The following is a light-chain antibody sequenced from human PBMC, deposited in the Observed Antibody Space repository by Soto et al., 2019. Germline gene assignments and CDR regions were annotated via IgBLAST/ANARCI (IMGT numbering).Light chain of an antibody. CDR2: AAS. Sequence: DIQVTNTRSTQSASVEERSTITFRASQGIRNDLGWYQQKPGKAPKRLIYAASTLHSGVPSRFTGSGSGTEISLCSRSMHADEPAVYYWQQDKNLWTIGRGTKVDIK. V-gene: IGKV1-17*01. CDR3: QQDKNLWT. J-gene: IGKJ1*01. CDR1: QGIRND.